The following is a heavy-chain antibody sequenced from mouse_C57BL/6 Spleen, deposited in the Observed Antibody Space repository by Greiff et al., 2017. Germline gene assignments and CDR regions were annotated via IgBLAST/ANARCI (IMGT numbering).Heavy chain of an antibody. J-gene: IGHJ3*01. CDR1: GFTFSDYG. V-gene: IGHV5-17*01. CDR2: ISSGSSTI. CDR3: ARQNYYGRSYSWFAY. Sequence: EVQVVESGGGLVKPGGSLKLSCAASGFTFSDYGMHWVRQAPEKGLEWVAYISSGSSTIYYADTVKGRFTISRDNAKNTLFLQMTSLRSEDTAMYYCARQNYYGRSYSWFAYWGQGTLVTVSA. D-gene: IGHD1-1*01.